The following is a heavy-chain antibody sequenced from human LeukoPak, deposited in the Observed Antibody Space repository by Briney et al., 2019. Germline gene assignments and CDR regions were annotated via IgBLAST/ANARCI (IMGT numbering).Heavy chain of an antibody. CDR2: IIPIFGTA. CDR3: ARVLGYCSGGSCNYSFDY. V-gene: IGHV1-69*05. CDR1: GGTFISYA. D-gene: IGHD2-15*01. Sequence: SVKVSCKPSGGTFISYAISWVRPTPPQARAWMGRIIPIFGTANNAQKFQGRVTITTDESTSTACMQLSSLRAEDTAMYYCARVLGYCSGGSCNYSFDYWGQGTLVTVSS. J-gene: IGHJ4*02.